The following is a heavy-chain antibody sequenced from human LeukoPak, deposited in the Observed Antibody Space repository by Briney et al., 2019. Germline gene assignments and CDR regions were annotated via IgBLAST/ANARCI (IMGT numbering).Heavy chain of an antibody. Sequence: SETLSLTCTVSGGSISSYYWSWIRQLPGKGLEWIGYIYYSGSTNYNPSLKSRVTISVDTSKNQFSLKLSSVTAADTAVYYCARLGSDFWSGYLNLWFGYYFDYWGQGTLVTVSS. CDR2: IYYSGST. J-gene: IGHJ4*02. D-gene: IGHD3-3*01. CDR1: GGSISSYY. CDR3: ARLGSDFWSGYLNLWFGYYFDY. V-gene: IGHV4-59*08.